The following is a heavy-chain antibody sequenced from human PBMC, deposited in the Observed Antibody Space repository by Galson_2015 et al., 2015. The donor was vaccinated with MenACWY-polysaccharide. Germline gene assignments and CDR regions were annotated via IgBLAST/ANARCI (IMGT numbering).Heavy chain of an antibody. CDR1: GVSLRTRGVG. V-gene: IGHV2-5*02. D-gene: IGHD3-3*01. CDR2: IHCEYDD. Sequence: PALVTPQPTLTLSCTFPGVSLRTRGVGVGWIRQPPGKALEWLALIHCEYDDRYSPSLNSRLTITKDTSKNQVVLTMTNMDPVDTATYYCAHTRRDYDFWSGYSEFDYWGQGTLVTVSS. J-gene: IGHJ4*02. CDR3: AHTRRDYDFWSGYSEFDY.